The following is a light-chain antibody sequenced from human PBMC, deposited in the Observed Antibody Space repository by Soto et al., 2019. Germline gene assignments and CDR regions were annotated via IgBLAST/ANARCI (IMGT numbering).Light chain of an antibody. CDR2: DAS. Sequence: DMQMAQSGSTLYGSVGDRVTITCRASQSISKWLAWYEQKPGKAPKLLIYDASSLESGVPSRFSGSGSGTDFTLTISSLQPEDFATYYCQQSYSTLITFGQGTRLEIK. V-gene: IGKV1-5*01. CDR1: QSISKW. CDR3: QQSYSTLIT. J-gene: IGKJ5*01.